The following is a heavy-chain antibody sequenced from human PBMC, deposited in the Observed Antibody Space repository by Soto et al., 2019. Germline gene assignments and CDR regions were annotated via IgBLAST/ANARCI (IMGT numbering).Heavy chain of an antibody. CDR1: GYTFTGHY. CDR2: INPNTGGT. J-gene: IGHJ4*02. Sequence: QVLLVQSGAEVKTPGASVKVSCKASGYTFTGHYTHWLRQAPGQGLEWMGWINPNTGGTNYAQNFQDRVTMTRDTSISTAYMELSRLTSDDTAVYYCARDASQAFIYSYHNDHWGQGTLVTVSS. D-gene: IGHD1-26*01. V-gene: IGHV1-2*02. CDR3: ARDASQAFIYSYHNDH.